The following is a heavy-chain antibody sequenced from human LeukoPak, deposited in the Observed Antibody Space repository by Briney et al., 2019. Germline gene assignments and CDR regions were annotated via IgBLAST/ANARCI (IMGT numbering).Heavy chain of an antibody. J-gene: IGHJ6*02. Sequence: GGSLRLSCEASGFTFSAYAMTWVRQAPGQGLEWVSSIGSDNKPHYSESVKGRFAISRDNSKSMLYLQMSSLRAEDTAVYFCARSAARLRYYYAMDVWGQGTTVTVCS. V-gene: IGHV3-23*05. CDR1: GFTFSAYA. D-gene: IGHD6-6*01. CDR3: ARSAARLRYYYAMDV. CDR2: IGSDNKP.